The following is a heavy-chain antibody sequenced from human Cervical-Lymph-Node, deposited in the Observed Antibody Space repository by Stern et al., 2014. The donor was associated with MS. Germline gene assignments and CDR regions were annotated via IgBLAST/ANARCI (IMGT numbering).Heavy chain of an antibody. CDR1: GFTFSDYY. CDR2: IRNKANGYTT. D-gene: IGHD5-18*01. V-gene: IGHV3-72*01. CDR3: ARGVTY. Sequence: EVQLVESGGGLVQPGGSLRLSCAASGFTFSDYYMDWVRQAPGKGLEWVGRIRNKANGYTTEYAASVKGRFTISRDDSQNSLYLQMNSLKTEDTAVYYWARGVTYWGQGTLVTVSS. J-gene: IGHJ4*02.